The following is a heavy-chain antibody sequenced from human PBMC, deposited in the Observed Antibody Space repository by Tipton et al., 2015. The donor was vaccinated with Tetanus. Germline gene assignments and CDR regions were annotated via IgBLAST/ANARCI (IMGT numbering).Heavy chain of an antibody. CDR1: RGPISSYY. CDR2: TYIRGTT. CDR3: ARDRGDTGTVNWFDP. J-gene: IGHJ5*02. D-gene: IGHD1-1*01. V-gene: IGHV4-4*07. Sequence: VKPSETLSLTCTVSRGPISSYYWSWIRQPAGKGLEWIGRTYIRGTTTYNPSLKSRVTISVDTSENQMSLRLTSVTAADTAVYYCARDRGDTGTVNWFDPWGQGTLVTVSS.